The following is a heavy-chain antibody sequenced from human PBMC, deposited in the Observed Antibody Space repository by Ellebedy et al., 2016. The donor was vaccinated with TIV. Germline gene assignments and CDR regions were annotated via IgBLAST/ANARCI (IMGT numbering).Heavy chain of an antibody. V-gene: IGHV4-34*09. CDR1: GGSFSGNY. D-gene: IGHD2-21*02. Sequence: MPSETLSLTCAVYGGSFSGNYWSLIRQPPGKGLEWIGEINHSGSTNYNPSLKSRVTISVDTSKNQFSLKLRSVTAADTAVYYCARDAYCGGDCRMGGWFDPWGQGTLVTVSS. CDR2: INHSGST. J-gene: IGHJ5*02. CDR3: ARDAYCGGDCRMGGWFDP.